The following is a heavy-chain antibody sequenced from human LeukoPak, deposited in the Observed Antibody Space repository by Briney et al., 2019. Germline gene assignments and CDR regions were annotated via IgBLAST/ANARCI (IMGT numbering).Heavy chain of an antibody. Sequence: GGSLRLSCSASGLTFSSYAMVWVRQAPGKGLEWVSAISGSGGSTYYADSVKGRFTISRDNSKNTLYLQMNSLRAEDTAVYYCAKDRPHYYDSSEAFDYWGQGTLVTVSS. J-gene: IGHJ4*02. V-gene: IGHV3-23*01. D-gene: IGHD3-22*01. CDR1: GLTFSSYA. CDR2: ISGSGGST. CDR3: AKDRPHYYDSSEAFDY.